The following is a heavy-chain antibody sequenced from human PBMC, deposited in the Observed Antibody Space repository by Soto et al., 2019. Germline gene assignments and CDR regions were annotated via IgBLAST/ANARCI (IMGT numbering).Heavy chain of an antibody. J-gene: IGHJ4*02. CDR3: ARDPLIPGYSGSYYGPDY. CDR2: ISYDGSKK. CDR1: GFTFSSYA. V-gene: IGHV3-30-3*01. D-gene: IGHD1-26*01. Sequence: GGSLRLSCAASGFTFSSYAMHWVRQAPGKGLEWVAVISYDGSKKNYADSVKGRFTISSDNSKNTRYLQMNSLRAEDTAVYYCARDPLIPGYSGSYYGPDYWGQGTLVTVSS.